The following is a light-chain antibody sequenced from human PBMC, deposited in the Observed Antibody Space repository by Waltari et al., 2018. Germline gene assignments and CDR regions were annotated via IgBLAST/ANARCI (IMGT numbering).Light chain of an antibody. V-gene: IGKV4-1*01. CDR1: QSVLYSSNNKNY. CDR2: WAS. J-gene: IGKJ2*01. Sequence: DIVMTQSPDSLAVSLGERATIKCKSSQSVLYSSNNKNYLAWYQKKPGQPPKLLIYWASTRESGVPDRFSGSGSGTDFTLTISSLQAEDVAVYYCQQYYSSPDTFGQGTKLEIK. CDR3: QQYYSSPDT.